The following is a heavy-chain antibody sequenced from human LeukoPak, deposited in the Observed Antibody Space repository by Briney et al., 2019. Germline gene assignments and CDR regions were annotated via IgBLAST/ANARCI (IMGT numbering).Heavy chain of an antibody. J-gene: IGHJ6*03. CDR2: MNPNSGNT. D-gene: IGHD6-13*01. CDR1: GYTFTRYD. CDR3: ARYEQQLVPPHYYYYYYMDV. V-gene: IGHV1-8*01. Sequence: GASVKVSCKASGYTFTRYDINWVRQATGQGLEWMGWMNPNSGNTGYARKFQGRVTMTMDTSISTAYMELSSLRSDDTAVYYCARYEQQLVPPHYYYYYYMDVWGKGTTVTVSS.